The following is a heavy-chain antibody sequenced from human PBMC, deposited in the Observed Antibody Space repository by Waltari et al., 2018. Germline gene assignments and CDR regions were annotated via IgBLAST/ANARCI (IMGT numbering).Heavy chain of an antibody. D-gene: IGHD1-7*01. J-gene: IGHJ6*02. CDR2: ISNDGTDK. CDR1: GFTFNSFG. V-gene: IGHV3-30*18. Sequence: QVQLVESGGGVVQPGGSLRLSCAASGFTFNSFGMLCVRQAPGKWLEWVALISNDGTDKYYGDSVKGRFTISRDNSRNTVHLQMDSLRAEDTAVYYCAKGLWELPPYYYYVMDVWGQGTTVTVSS. CDR3: AKGLWELPPYYYYVMDV.